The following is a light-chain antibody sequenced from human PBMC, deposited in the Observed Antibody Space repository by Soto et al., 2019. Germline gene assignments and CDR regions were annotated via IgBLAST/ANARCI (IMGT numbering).Light chain of an antibody. CDR1: QTVSSGY. CDR3: QQYISSPT. V-gene: IGKV3-20*01. CDR2: GAS. Sequence: EIVLTQSPGTLSLSPGERATLSCWASQTVSSGYLAWYQQKPGQAPRLLIYGASSRSAGIPASFSGGGSGTDFTLSIRRLEHVDFALYYCQQYISSPTFGQGTKLEIK. J-gene: IGKJ2*01.